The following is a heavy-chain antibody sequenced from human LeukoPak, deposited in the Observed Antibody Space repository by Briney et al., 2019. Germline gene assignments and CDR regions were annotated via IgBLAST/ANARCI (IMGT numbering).Heavy chain of an antibody. D-gene: IGHD6-19*01. V-gene: IGHV3-23*01. CDR2: ISGSGGST. CDR3: AKAVSSGWYSYFDY. Sequence: GGSLRLSCAASGFTFSSYAMSWVRQAPGKGLEWVSAISGSGGSTYYADAVKGRFTISRDNSKNTLYLQMNSLRAEDTAVYYCAKAVSSGWYSYFDYWGQGTLVTVSS. J-gene: IGHJ4*02. CDR1: GFTFSSYA.